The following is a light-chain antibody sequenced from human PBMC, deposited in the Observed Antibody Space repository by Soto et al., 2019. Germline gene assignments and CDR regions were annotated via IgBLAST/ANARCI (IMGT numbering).Light chain of an antibody. CDR2: DAS. CDR1: QSISSW. J-gene: IGKJ1*01. CDR3: QQYNSYSWT. Sequence: DIQMTHSPSTLSSSVLEGVTITCRASQSISSWLAWYQQKPGKAPKLLIYDASSLESGVPSRFSGSGSGTEFTLTISSLQPDDFATYYCQQYNSYSWTFGQGTKVDIK. V-gene: IGKV1-5*01.